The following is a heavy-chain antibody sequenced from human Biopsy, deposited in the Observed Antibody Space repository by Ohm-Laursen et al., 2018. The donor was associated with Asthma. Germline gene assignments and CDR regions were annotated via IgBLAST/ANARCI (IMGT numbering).Heavy chain of an antibody. Sequence: SLRLSCSASGFTFSSNAMHWVRQAPGKGLEWVTVISYDGNNKYYADSVKGRFTISRDNSKNTLYLQMNSLRAEDTAVYYCAKDGRGGTPDNWFDPWGQGTLVTVSS. CDR3: AKDGRGGTPDNWFDP. V-gene: IGHV3-30-3*01. J-gene: IGHJ5*02. CDR1: GFTFSSNA. CDR2: ISYDGNNK. D-gene: IGHD1-7*01.